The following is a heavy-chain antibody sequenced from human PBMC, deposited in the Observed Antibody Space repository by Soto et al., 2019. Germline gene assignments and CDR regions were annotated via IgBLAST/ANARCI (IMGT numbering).Heavy chain of an antibody. CDR1: GFTFSSYA. D-gene: IGHD2-15*01. Sequence: PGGSLRLSCAASGFTFSSYAMSWVRQAPGKGLEWVSAISGSGGSTYYADSVKGRFTISRDNSKNTLYLQMNSLRAEETAVYYWAKGGWPPKHFDYWGQGTLVTVSS. CDR3: AKGGWPPKHFDY. V-gene: IGHV3-23*01. J-gene: IGHJ4*02. CDR2: ISGSGGST.